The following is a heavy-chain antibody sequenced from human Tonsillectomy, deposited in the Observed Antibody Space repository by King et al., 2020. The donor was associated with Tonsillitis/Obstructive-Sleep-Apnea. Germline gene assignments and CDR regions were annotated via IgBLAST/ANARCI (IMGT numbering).Heavy chain of an antibody. J-gene: IGHJ4*02. V-gene: IGHV4-59*01. CDR1: GGSISSYY. CDR3: ARDPSYGYGGDDPMYYFDY. D-gene: IGHD5-12*01. CDR2: SCYSGST. Sequence: QLQESGAGLVKPSETLSLTCTVSGGSISSYYWSWIRQPPGKGLEWIGYSCYSGSTNYNPSLKSRVTISVDTSKNPFSLKLSAVTAADTAVYYCARDPSYGYGGDDPMYYFDYWGQGPLVTVSS.